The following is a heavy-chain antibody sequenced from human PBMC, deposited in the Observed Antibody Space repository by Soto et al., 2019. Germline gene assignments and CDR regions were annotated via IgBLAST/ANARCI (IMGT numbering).Heavy chain of an antibody. D-gene: IGHD3-10*01. J-gene: IGHJ6*02. CDR2: IYYSGST. V-gene: IGHV4-31*03. CDR3: ARAAHDLKWVVGSGSLLSSGMDV. CDR1: GGSISSGGYY. Sequence: PSETLSLTCTVSGGSISSGGYYWSWIRQHPGKGLEWIGYIYYSGSTYYNPSLKSRVTISVDTSKNQFSLKLSSVTAADTAVYYCARAAHDLKWVVGSGSLLSSGMDVWGQGTTVTVSS.